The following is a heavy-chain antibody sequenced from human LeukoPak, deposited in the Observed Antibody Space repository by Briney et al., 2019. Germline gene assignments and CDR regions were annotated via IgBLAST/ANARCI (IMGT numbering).Heavy chain of an antibody. CDR3: ARETQEYYYDSSGNPKWFDP. CDR1: GGSIGSYY. Sequence: SETLSLTCTVSGGSIGSYYWSWIRQPPGKGLEWIGYIYYSGSTNYNPSLKSRVTISVDTSKNQFSLKLSSVTAADTAVYYCARETQEYYYDSSGNPKWFDPWGQGTLDTVSS. V-gene: IGHV4-59*01. J-gene: IGHJ5*02. D-gene: IGHD3-22*01. CDR2: IYYSGST.